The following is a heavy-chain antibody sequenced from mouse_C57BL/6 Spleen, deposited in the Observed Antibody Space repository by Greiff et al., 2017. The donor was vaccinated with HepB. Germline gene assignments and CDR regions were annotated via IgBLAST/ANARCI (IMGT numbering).Heavy chain of an antibody. D-gene: IGHD1-1*01. CDR1: GYTFTEYT. CDR2: FYPGSGSI. V-gene: IGHV1-62-2*01. Sequence: QVQLKESGAELVKPGASVKLSCKASGYTFTEYTIHWVKQRSGQGLEWIGWFYPGSGSIKYNEKFKDKATLTADKSSSTVYMELSRLTSEDSAVYFCARHEEDYYGSSPSYAMDYWGQGTSVTVSS. CDR3: ARHEEDYYGSSPSYAMDY. J-gene: IGHJ4*01.